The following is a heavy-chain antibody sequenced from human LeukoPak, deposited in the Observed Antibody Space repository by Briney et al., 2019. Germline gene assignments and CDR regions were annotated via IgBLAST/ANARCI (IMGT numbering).Heavy chain of an antibody. Sequence: SCKASGGTFSSNGMHWVRQAPGKGLEWVAVISYDGSNKYYADSVKGRFTISRDNSKNTLYLQMNSLRAEDTAVYYCAKDSYSYGSFDYWGQGTLVTVSS. V-gene: IGHV3-30*18. J-gene: IGHJ4*02. D-gene: IGHD5-18*01. CDR1: GGTFSSNG. CDR3: AKDSYSYGSFDY. CDR2: ISYDGSNK.